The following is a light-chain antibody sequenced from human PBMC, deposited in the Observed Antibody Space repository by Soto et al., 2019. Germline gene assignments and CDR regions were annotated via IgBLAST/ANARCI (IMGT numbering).Light chain of an antibody. CDR3: IQALQTPFA. CDR1: QSLLHSSGRYY. V-gene: IGKV2-28*01. CDR2: LGS. J-gene: IGKJ4*01. Sequence: DIVMTQSPLSLPVTPGEPASISCRSSQSLLHSSGRYYLDWYLQKPGQSPQLLIYLGSHRASGVRDRFSGSGSGTDFTLTISRVEAEDVGIYYCIQALQTPFAFGGGTRVEIK.